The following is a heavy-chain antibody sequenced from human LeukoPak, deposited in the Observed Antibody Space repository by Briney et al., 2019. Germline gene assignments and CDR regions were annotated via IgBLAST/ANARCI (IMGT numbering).Heavy chain of an antibody. V-gene: IGHV3-23*01. CDR3: AKEAMYCRTDTRCHLH. D-gene: IGHD2-2*01. Sequence: PGGPLRLSCAASGCTFTTYAMSWVRQAPGKGLEWVSAISGSATTTYYADSVKGRFTISRDNSENTLYLQMNSLRAEDTAVYYCAKEAMYCRTDTRCHLHWGQGTLVTVSS. CDR2: ISGSATTT. J-gene: IGHJ4*02. CDR1: GCTFTTYA.